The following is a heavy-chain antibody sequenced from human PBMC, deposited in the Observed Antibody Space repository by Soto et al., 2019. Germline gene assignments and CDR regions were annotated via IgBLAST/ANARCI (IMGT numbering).Heavy chain of an antibody. J-gene: IGHJ6*02. V-gene: IGHV3-23*01. Sequence: EVQLLESGGALVQPGGSLRLSCAASGVFFSNYHMSWVRQSPGKGLQWVAAISGGGDSTYYAASVKGRFTISRDNSENTLWLQMNRLRAGDTAVYYCVKYGGAAARPTFYYGLDVWGQGTTVTVSS. CDR2: ISGGGDST. CDR1: GVFFSNYH. CDR3: VKYGGAAARPTFYYGLDV. D-gene: IGHD6-6*01.